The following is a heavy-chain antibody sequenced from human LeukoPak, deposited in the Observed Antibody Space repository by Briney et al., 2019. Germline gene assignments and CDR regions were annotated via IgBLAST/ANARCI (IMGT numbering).Heavy chain of an antibody. D-gene: IGHD4-23*01. V-gene: IGHV3-30-3*01. CDR2: ISYDGSNK. CDR3: ARVITTVVTVDAFDI. Sequence: GGSLRLSCAASGFTFSSYAMHWVRQAPGKGLEWVAVISYDGSNKYYADSVKGRFTISRDNSKNTLYLQMNSLRAEDTAVYYCARVITTVVTVDAFDIWGQGTMVTVSS. CDR1: GFTFSSYA. J-gene: IGHJ3*02.